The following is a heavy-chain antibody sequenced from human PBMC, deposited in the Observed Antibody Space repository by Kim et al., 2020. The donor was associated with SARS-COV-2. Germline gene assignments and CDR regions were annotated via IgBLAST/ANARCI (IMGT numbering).Heavy chain of an antibody. V-gene: IGHV3-43*02. Sequence: GGSLRLSCAASGFSFDDYAMHWVRQVPGKGLEWVSLISGDGINTYYADSVKGRFTISRDNSKNSLYLQMNSLRTEDTALYYCAKDRYDYGSGSFKGNWFDPWGQGTQVTVSS. CDR1: GFSFDDYA. CDR2: ISGDGINT. CDR3: AKDRYDYGSGSFKGNWFDP. D-gene: IGHD3-10*01. J-gene: IGHJ5*02.